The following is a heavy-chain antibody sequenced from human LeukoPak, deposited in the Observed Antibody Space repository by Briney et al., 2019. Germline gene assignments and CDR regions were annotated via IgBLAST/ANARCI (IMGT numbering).Heavy chain of an antibody. J-gene: IGHJ6*04. V-gene: IGHV3-48*03. CDR3: AELGITMIGGV. CDR1: GFTFTDYG. CDR2: ISSSGSTI. D-gene: IGHD3-10*02. Sequence: GGSLRLSCAASGFTFTDYGMSWVRQAPGKGLDWVSYISSSGSTIYYADSVKGRFTISRDNAKNSLYLQMNSLRAEDTAVYYCAELGITMIGGVWGKGTTVTISS.